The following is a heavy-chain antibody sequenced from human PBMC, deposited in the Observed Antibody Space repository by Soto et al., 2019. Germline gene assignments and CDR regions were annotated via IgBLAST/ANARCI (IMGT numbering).Heavy chain of an antibody. V-gene: IGHV3-30*18. D-gene: IGHD3-10*01. J-gene: IGHJ6*02. Sequence: GGSLRLSCAASVFTFSSYGMHWVRQAPGKGLERVAVISYDGSNKYYADSVKGRFTISRDNSKNTLYLQMNSLRAEDTAVYYCAKGGYYYGSGINILAVVRRDPNYYYGMDVWGQGTTVTVSS. CDR1: VFTFSSYG. CDR3: AKGGYYYGSGINILAVVRRDPNYYYGMDV. CDR2: ISYDGSNK.